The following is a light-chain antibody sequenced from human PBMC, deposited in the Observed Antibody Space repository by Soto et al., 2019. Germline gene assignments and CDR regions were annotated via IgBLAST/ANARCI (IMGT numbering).Light chain of an antibody. CDR1: QSVSSSY. CDR2: GAS. J-gene: IGKJ1*01. V-gene: IGKV3-20*01. Sequence: EIVLTQSPCTLSLSPGERATLSCRASQSVSSSYLAWYQQKPGQAPRLLIYGASSRATGIPDRFSGSGSGTDFSLTISRLEPEDFAVYYCHQYGTSTQTFGQGTKVDIK. CDR3: HQYGTSTQT.